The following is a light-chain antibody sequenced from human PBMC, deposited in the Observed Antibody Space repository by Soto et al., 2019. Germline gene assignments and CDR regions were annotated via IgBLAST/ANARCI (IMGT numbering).Light chain of an antibody. V-gene: IGLV1-44*01. CDR1: SSNIGSNT. CDR2: SNN. CDR3: AAWDDSLNGVV. Sequence: QSVLTQPPSASGTPGQRVTISWSGSSSNIGSNTVNWYQQLPGTAPKLLIYSNNQRPSGVPDRFSGSTSGTSASLAISGIQSEDEADYYCAAWDDSLNGVVFGGGTKLTVL. J-gene: IGLJ2*01.